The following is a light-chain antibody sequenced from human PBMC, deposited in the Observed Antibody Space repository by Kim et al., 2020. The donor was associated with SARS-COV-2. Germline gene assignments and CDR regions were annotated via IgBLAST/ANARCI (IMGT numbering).Light chain of an antibody. CDR1: KLGDKY. CDR2: QDS. CDR3: QAWDSSTWV. J-gene: IGLJ3*02. Sequence: SVSAGQTASITCSGDKLGDKYACWYQQKPGQSPVLVIYQDSKRHAGIPERFSGSNSGNTATLTISGTQAMDEADYYCQAWDSSTWVFGEGTQLTVL. V-gene: IGLV3-1*01.